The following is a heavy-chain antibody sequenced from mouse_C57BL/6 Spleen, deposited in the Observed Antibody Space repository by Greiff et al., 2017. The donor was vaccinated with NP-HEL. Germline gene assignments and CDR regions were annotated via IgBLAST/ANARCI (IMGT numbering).Heavy chain of an antibody. V-gene: IGHV1-61*01. J-gene: IGHJ1*03. CDR1: GYTFTSYW. D-gene: IGHD2-4*01. CDR3: ARDYYDYDGYFDV. Sequence: QVQLQQSGAELVRPGSSVKLSCKASGYTFTSYWMDWVKQRPGQGLEWIGNIYPSDSETHYNQKFKDKATLTVDKSSSTAYMQLSSLTSEDSAVYYCARDYYDYDGYFDVWGTGTTVTVSS. CDR2: IYPSDSET.